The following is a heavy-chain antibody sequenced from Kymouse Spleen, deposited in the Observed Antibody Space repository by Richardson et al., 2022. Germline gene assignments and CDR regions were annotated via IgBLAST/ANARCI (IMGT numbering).Heavy chain of an antibody. CDR1: GGSISSSSYY. D-gene: IGHD1-1*01,IGHD2-2*02,IGHD6-13*01. Sequence: QLQLQESGPGLVKPSETLSLTCTVSGGSISSSSYYWGWIRQPPGKGLEWIGSIYYSGSTYYNPSLKSRVTISVDTSKNQFSLKLSSVTAADTAVYYCASEGYPRDYYYGMDVWGQGTTVTVSS. V-gene: IGHV4-39*01. CDR2: IYYSGST. CDR3: ASEGYPRDYYYGMDV. J-gene: IGHJ6*02.